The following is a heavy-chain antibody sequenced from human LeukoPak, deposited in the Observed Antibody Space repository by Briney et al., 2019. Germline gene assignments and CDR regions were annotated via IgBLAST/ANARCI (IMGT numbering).Heavy chain of an antibody. CDR1: GGSISSYY. J-gene: IGHJ5*02. V-gene: IGHV4-59*12. Sequence: SETLSLTCTVSGGSISSYYWSWIRQPPGKGLEWIGYIYYSGSTNYNPSLKSRVTISVDTSKNQFSLKLSSVTAADTAVYYCARDRGSGDFWSGYYGNWFDPWGQGTLVTVSS. CDR2: IYYSGST. D-gene: IGHD3-3*01. CDR3: ARDRGSGDFWSGYYGNWFDP.